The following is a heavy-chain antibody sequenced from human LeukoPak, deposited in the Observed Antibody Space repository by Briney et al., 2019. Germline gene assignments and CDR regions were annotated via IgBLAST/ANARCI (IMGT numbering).Heavy chain of an antibody. CDR3: AKDRGSASGWYHFDY. Sequence: GRSLRLSCAASGFTFSSYGMHWVRQAPGKGLEWVAVISYDGSNKYYADSVKGRFTFSRDNSKNTLYPQMNSLRSEDTAVYYCAKDRGSASGWYHFDYWGQGTLVTVSS. D-gene: IGHD6-19*01. V-gene: IGHV3-30*18. CDR2: ISYDGSNK. J-gene: IGHJ4*02. CDR1: GFTFSSYG.